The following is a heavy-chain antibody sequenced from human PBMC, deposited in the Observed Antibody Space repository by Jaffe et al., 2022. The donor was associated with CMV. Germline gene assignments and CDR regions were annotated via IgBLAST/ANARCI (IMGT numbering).Heavy chain of an antibody. Sequence: QVQLVESGGGVVQPGRSLRLSCAASGFTFSSYGMHWVRQAPGKGLEWVAVISYDGSNKYYADSVKGRFTISRDNSKNTLYLQMNSLRAEDTAVYYCAKDFGNYYDSSAFDYWGQGTLVTVSS. CDR1: GFTFSSYG. CDR3: AKDFGNYYDSSAFDY. CDR2: ISYDGSNK. J-gene: IGHJ4*02. V-gene: IGHV3-30*18. D-gene: IGHD3-22*01.